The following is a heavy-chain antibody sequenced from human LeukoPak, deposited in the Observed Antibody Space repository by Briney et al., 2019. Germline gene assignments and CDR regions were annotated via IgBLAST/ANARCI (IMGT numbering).Heavy chain of an antibody. J-gene: IGHJ4*02. D-gene: IGHD5-18*01. CDR2: IYYSGST. CDR3: ARRFRIQLLSPNFDY. CDR1: GGSISSYY. Sequence: SETLSLTRTVSGGSISSYYWSWLRQPPGKGLEWIGYIYYSGSTNYNPSLKSRVTISVDTSKNQFSLKLSSVTAADTAVYYCARRFRIQLLSPNFDYWGQGTPVTVSS. V-gene: IGHV4-59*01.